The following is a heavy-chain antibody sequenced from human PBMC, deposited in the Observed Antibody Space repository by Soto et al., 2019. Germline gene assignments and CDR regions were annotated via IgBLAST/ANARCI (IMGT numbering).Heavy chain of an antibody. CDR1: GYTFTSYD. D-gene: IGHD3-3*01. Sequence: ASGKVSCKASGYTFTSYDINWVRQATGQGLEWMGWMNPNSGNTGYAQKFQGRVTMTRNTSISTAYMELSSLRSEDTAVYYCARGHDFWSGYFTYYYYGMDVWGQGTTVTVSS. CDR3: ARGHDFWSGYFTYYYYGMDV. J-gene: IGHJ6*02. V-gene: IGHV1-8*01. CDR2: MNPNSGNT.